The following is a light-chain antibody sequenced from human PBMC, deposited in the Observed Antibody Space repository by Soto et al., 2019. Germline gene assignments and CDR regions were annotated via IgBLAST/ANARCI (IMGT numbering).Light chain of an antibody. CDR3: QSYDSSLSAYV. V-gene: IGLV1-40*01. J-gene: IGLJ1*01. CDR1: SSSIGAGYD. CDR2: GNG. Sequence: QSVLTQPPSVSGAPGQRVTISCTGSSSSIGAGYDVHWYQQLPGTAPKLLIYGNGNRPSGVPDRFSGSKSGTSASLAITGLQAEDEADYYCQSYDSSLSAYVFGTGTKVTVL.